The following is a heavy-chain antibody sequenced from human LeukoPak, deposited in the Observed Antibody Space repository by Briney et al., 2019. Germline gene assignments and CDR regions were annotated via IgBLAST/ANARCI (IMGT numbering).Heavy chain of an antibody. V-gene: IGHV3-74*01. CDR1: GFTFSSYW. CDR3: AIGEVDTAMAAAPSLEYFQH. J-gene: IGHJ1*01. Sequence: PGGSLRLSCAASGFTFSSYWMSWVRQAPGKGLVWVSRINSDGSSTSYADSVKGRFTISRDNAKNTLYLQMNSLRAEDTAVYYCAIGEVDTAMAAAPSLEYFQHWGQGTLVTVSS. D-gene: IGHD5-18*01. CDR2: INSDGSST.